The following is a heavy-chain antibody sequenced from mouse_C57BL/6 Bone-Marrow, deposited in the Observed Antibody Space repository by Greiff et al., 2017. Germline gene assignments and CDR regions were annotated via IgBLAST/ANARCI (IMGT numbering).Heavy chain of an antibody. CDR2: IHPNSGST. Sequence: VQLQQPGAELVKPGASVKLSCKASGYTFTSYWMHWVKQRPGQGLEWIGMIHPNSGSTNNNEKLKSKATLTVDKSASTAYMQLSSLTSEISAVYYCASYYGSSYGAMDYWGQGTSVTVSS. D-gene: IGHD1-1*01. V-gene: IGHV1-64*01. J-gene: IGHJ4*01. CDR1: GYTFTSYW. CDR3: ASYYGSSYGAMDY.